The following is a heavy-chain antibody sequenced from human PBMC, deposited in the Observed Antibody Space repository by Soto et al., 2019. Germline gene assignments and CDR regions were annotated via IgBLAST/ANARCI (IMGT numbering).Heavy chain of an antibody. V-gene: IGHV4-59*08. CDR3: ARQALYSTLDY. J-gene: IGHJ4*02. CDR2: IYYSGST. D-gene: IGHD2-8*01. Sequence: SETLSLTRTVSGGSISRYYWSWIRQPPGKGLEWIGYIYYSGSTNYNPSLKSRVAISVDTSKNQFSLKLSSVTAADTAVYFCARQALYSTLDYWGQGTLVTVSS. CDR1: GGSISRYY.